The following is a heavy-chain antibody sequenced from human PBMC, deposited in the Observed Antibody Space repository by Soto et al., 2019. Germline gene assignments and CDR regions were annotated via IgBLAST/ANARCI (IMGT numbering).Heavy chain of an antibody. CDR3: ATALGCRSTSCTLDY. CDR1: GGTFGSYA. CDR2: IIPVSGAA. Sequence: QVQLVQSGAEVQKPGSSVKVSCKASGGTFGSYAFSWVRQAPGQGLEWMGGIIPVSGAAHYAQKFQGRVTITADESTSTAYMELSSLSSRDTAVYYCATALGCRSTSCTLDYWGQGTRVIVSS. J-gene: IGHJ4*02. D-gene: IGHD2-2*01. V-gene: IGHV1-69*01.